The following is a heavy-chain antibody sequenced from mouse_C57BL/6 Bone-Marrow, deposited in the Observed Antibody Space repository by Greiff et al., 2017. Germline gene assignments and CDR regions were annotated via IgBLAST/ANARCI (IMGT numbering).Heavy chain of an antibody. CDR2: ISNLAYSI. J-gene: IGHJ2*01. CDR3: ARQADYDVDY. CDR1: GFTFSDYG. V-gene: IGHV5-15*01. Sequence: EVHLVESGGGLVQPGGSLKLSCAASGFTFSDYGMAWVRQAPRKGPEWVAFISNLAYSIYYADTVTGRFTISRENAKNTLYLEMSSLRSEDTAMYYCARQADYDVDYWGQGTTLTGSS. D-gene: IGHD2-4*01.